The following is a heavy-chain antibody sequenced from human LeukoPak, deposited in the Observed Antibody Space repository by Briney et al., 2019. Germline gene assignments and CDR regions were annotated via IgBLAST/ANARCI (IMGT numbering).Heavy chain of an antibody. D-gene: IGHD3-10*01. CDR3: AREPRYGSGIS. Sequence: SETLSLTCAVYGGSFSGYYWSWIRQPPGKGLEWIGEINHSGSTNYNPSLKSRVTISVDTSKNQFSLKLSSVTAADTAVYYCAREPRYGSGISWGQGTLVTVSS. J-gene: IGHJ4*02. V-gene: IGHV4-34*01. CDR1: GGSFSGYY. CDR2: INHSGST.